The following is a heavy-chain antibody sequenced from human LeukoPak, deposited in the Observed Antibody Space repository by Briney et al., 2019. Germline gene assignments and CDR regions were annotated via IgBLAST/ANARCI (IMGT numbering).Heavy chain of an antibody. V-gene: IGHV4-30-2*01. CDR1: GGSISSGGYY. CDR3: ARALPSYYYDSSGLIDAFDI. J-gene: IGHJ3*02. D-gene: IGHD3-22*01. CDR2: IYHSGST. Sequence: SQTLSLTCTVSGGSISSGGYYWSWLRQPPGTGLEWIGYIYHSGSTYYNPSLKSRVTISVDRSKNQFTLKLSSVTAADTAVYYCARALPSYYYDSSGLIDAFDIWGQGTMVTVSS.